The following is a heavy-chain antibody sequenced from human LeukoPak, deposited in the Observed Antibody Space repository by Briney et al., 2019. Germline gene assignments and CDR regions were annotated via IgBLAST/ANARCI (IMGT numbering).Heavy chain of an antibody. CDR1: GFTFSSYS. CDR2: ISSSSSTI. Sequence: GGSLRLSCAASGFTFSSYSMNWVRQAPGKGLEWVSYISSSSSTIYYADSVKGRFTISRDNAKNSLYLQMNSLRAEDTAVYYCARDRRDYDYVWGSYHDAFDIWGQGTMVTVSS. CDR3: ARDRRDYDYVWGSYHDAFDI. J-gene: IGHJ3*02. D-gene: IGHD3-16*02. V-gene: IGHV3-48*01.